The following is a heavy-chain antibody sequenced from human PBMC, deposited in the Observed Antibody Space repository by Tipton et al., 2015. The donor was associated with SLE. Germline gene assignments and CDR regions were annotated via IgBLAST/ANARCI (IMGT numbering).Heavy chain of an antibody. CDR1: GGSISSYY. Sequence: TLSLTCTGSGGSISSYYWSWIRQPPGEGLEWIGYIYYSGSTNYNPSLKSRVTISVDTSKNQFSLKLSSVTAADTAVYYCARDLIDSPWFDPWGQGTLVTVSS. D-gene: IGHD3-16*01. V-gene: IGHV4-59*01. CDR3: ARDLIDSPWFDP. CDR2: IYYSGST. J-gene: IGHJ5*02.